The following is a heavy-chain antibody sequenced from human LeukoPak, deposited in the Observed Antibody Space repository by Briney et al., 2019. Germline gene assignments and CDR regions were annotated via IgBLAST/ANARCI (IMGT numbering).Heavy chain of an antibody. Sequence: SGGSLRLSCTASGLTFSTSGFNWVRQAPGKGLEWVASIGPTGSDRYRADSIKGRFTISRDNANNFPYLQMNSLRAEDTAVYYCATETNGRHYDYWGQGTLLTVSS. CDR2: IGPTGSDR. CDR1: GLTFSTSG. J-gene: IGHJ4*02. D-gene: IGHD1-14*01. V-gene: IGHV3-21*06. CDR3: ATETNGRHYDY.